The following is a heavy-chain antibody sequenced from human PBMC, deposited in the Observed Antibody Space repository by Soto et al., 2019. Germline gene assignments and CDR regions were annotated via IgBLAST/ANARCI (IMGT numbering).Heavy chain of an antibody. Sequence: GGSLRLSCAASGFTFSSYGMHWVRQAPGKGLEWVAVISYDGSNKYYVDSVKGRFTISRDNSKNTLYLQMNSLRAEDTAVYYCAKLEGGYCGGGRCSPPYYYYGMDVWGQGTTVTVSS. CDR2: ISYDGSNK. CDR1: GFTFSSYG. CDR3: AKLEGGYCGGGRCSPPYYYYGMDV. D-gene: IGHD2-15*01. J-gene: IGHJ6*02. V-gene: IGHV3-30*18.